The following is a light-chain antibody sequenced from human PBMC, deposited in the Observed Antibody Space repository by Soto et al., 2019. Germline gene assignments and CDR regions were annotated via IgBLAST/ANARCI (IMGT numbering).Light chain of an antibody. Sequence: QSVLTQPPSVSAAPGQKVTTSCSGSSSNIGNNYVSWYQQLPGTAPKLLIYDNNKRPSGIPDRFSGSKSGTSATLGITGLQTGDEADYYCGTWDNSLSAVVFGGGTKLTVL. CDR1: SSNIGNNY. V-gene: IGLV1-51*01. J-gene: IGLJ2*01. CDR3: GTWDNSLSAVV. CDR2: DNN.